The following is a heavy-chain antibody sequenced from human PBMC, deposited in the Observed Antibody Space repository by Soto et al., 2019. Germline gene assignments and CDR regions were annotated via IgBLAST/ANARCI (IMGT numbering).Heavy chain of an antibody. CDR1: GGSISSGGYY. D-gene: IGHD1-7*01. CDR2: IYYSGST. J-gene: IGHJ4*02. CDR3: ARGALPAEYHWDYKDNYFDY. V-gene: IGHV4-31*03. Sequence: LSLTCTVSGGSISSGGYYWSWIRQHPGKGLEWIGYIYYSGSTYYNPSLKSRVTISVDTSKNQFSLKLSSVTAADTAVYYCARGALPAEYHWDYKDNYFDYWGQGALVTVSS.